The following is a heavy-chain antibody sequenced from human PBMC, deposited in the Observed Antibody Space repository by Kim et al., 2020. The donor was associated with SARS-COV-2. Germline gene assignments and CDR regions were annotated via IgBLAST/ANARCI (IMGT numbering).Heavy chain of an antibody. CDR1: GFTFSSYS. Sequence: GGSLRLSCAASGFTFSSYSMNWVRQAPGKGLEWVSYISSSSSTIYYADSVKGRFTISRDNAKNSLYLQMNSLRDEDTAVYYCARDSGDPHVRVYYYYGMDVWGQGTTVTVSS. V-gene: IGHV3-48*02. CDR3: ARDSGDPHVRVYYYYGMDV. J-gene: IGHJ6*02. D-gene: IGHD4-17*01. CDR2: ISSSSSTI.